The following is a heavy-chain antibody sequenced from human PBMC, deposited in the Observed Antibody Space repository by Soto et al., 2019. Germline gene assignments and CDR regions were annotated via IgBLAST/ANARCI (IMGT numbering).Heavy chain of an antibody. J-gene: IGHJ4*02. CDR1: GFTFSSYG. V-gene: IGHV3-30*18. D-gene: IGHD3-10*01. Sequence: EGSLRLSCAASGFTFSSYGMHWVRQAPGKGLEWVTGILYDGSDKYYADSVKGRFTISRENSKNTLYLQMNSLRTEDSAVYYCAKAGGGFGDFVHHWGQGTPVTVSS. CDR2: ILYDGSDK. CDR3: AKAGGGFGDFVHH.